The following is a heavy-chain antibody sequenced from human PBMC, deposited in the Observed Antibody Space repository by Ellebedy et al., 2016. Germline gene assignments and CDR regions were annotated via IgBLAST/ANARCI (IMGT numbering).Heavy chain of an antibody. Sequence: GGSLRLSXVASGFSFRNFFMGWVRQAPGKGLEWVSTMRGDGAKTHLADSVKGRFTMSRDIPKNTGYLQMNRLRAEDTAVYYCRQGHYANYWGQGTLVTVSS. D-gene: IGHD4-17*01. CDR2: MRGDGAKT. CDR1: GFSFRNFF. V-gene: IGHV3-23*01. J-gene: IGHJ4*02. CDR3: RQGHYANY.